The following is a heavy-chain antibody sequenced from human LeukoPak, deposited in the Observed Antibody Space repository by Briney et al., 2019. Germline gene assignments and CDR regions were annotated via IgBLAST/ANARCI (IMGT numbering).Heavy chain of an antibody. CDR1: GGSFSGYY. D-gene: IGHD2-15*01. V-gene: IGHV4-34*01. CDR3: ARVFHPEDIVVVVAVTGRSYFDY. J-gene: IGHJ4*02. CDR2: INHSGST. Sequence: PSETLSLTCAVYGGSFSGYYWSWIRQPPGKGLEWIGEINHSGSTNYNPSLKSRVTISVDTSKNQFSLKLSSVTAADTAVYYRARVFHPEDIVVVVAVTGRSYFDYWGQGTLVTVSS.